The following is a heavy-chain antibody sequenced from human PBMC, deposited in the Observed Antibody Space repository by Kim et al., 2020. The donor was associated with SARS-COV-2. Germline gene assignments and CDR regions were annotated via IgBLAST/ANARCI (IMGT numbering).Heavy chain of an antibody. CDR2: M. V-gene: IGHV3-48*03. D-gene: IGHD4-4*01. CDR3: ARGPNYSPFDY. Sequence: MYYADSVRGRFTISRDNGKNSLFLQMNSLRAEDTAVYYCARGPNYSPFDYWGQGTLVTVSS. J-gene: IGHJ4*02.